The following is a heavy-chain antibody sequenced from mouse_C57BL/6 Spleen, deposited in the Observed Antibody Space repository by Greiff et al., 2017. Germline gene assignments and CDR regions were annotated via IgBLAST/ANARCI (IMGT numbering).Heavy chain of an antibody. CDR2: ISSGSSTI. D-gene: IGHD1-1*01. CDR1: GFTFSDYG. J-gene: IGHJ2*01. CDR3: SRGATVGPYYFDY. V-gene: IGHV5-17*01. Sequence: EVQLVESGGGLVKPGGSLKLSCAASGFTFSDYGMHWVRQAPEKGLEWVAYISSGSSTIYYADTVKGRVTISRDNAKNTLFLQMTSLRSEDTAMYYCSRGATVGPYYFDYWGQGTTLTVSS.